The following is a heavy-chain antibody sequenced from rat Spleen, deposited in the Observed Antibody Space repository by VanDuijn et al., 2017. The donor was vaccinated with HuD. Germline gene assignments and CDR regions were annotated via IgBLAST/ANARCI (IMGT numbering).Heavy chain of an antibody. J-gene: IGHJ4*01. D-gene: IGHD1-10*01. V-gene: IGHV5-22*01. CDR1: GFTFSDYY. CDR2: ISYEGSST. Sequence: EVHLVESGGGLVQPGRSMKVSCAASGFTFSDYYMAWVRQAPKKGLEWVASISYEGSSTYYGDSVKGRFTISRDNAKSTLYLQMNSLRSEDTATYYCARPHNYRYVMDAWGQGASVTVSS. CDR3: ARPHNYRYVMDA.